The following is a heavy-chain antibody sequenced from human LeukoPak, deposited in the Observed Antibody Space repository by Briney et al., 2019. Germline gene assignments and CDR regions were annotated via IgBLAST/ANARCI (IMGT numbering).Heavy chain of an antibody. CDR3: AKDRGFGEYFPFFY. V-gene: IGHV3-23*01. CDR2: ISGSGGST. Sequence: GWSLRLSCAASGFTFSTYAMSWVRQTPEKGLEWVSAISGSGGSTYYADSVKGRFTISRDNSKNTLYLQMNSLRAEDTAVYYCAKDRGFGEYFPFFYWGQGTLVTVSS. CDR1: GFTFSTYA. J-gene: IGHJ4*02. D-gene: IGHD3-10*01.